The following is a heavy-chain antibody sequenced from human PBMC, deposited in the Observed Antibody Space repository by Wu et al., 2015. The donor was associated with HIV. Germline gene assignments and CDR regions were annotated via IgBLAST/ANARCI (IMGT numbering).Heavy chain of an antibody. Sequence: QVQLVQSGAEVKKPGASVKVSCKASGYTFISYDINWVRQATGQGLEWMGWMNPNSGNTGYAQKFQGRVTITRNTSISTAYMELSSLRSEDTAVYYCARVLEGHRAYYDIWSGDSKIYYYYYMDVWGKGTTGHRLL. CDR3: ARVLEGHRAYYDIWSGDSKIYYYYYMDV. V-gene: IGHV1-8*03. J-gene: IGHJ6*03. CDR1: GYTFISYD. CDR2: MNPNSGNT. D-gene: IGHD3-3*01.